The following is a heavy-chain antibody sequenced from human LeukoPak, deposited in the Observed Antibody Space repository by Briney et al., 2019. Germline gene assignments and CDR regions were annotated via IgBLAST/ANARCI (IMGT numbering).Heavy chain of an antibody. CDR2: INTDNGKT. CDR3: ARDRGGSYFQA. CDR1: GYRFNTYG. D-gene: IGHD1-26*01. Sequence: ASVKVSCKASGYRFNTYGITWVRQAPGQVLEGMGWINTDNGKTNYARRLQGRVTVTKDTSTSTSYMELRSLTSDDTAVYYCARDRGGSYFQAWGQGTLVTVSS. J-gene: IGHJ1*01. V-gene: IGHV1-18*01.